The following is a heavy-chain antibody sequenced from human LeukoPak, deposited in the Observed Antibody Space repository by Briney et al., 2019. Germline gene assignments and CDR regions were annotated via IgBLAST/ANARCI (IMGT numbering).Heavy chain of an antibody. CDR3: ARRLTQYDCFDP. V-gene: IGHV6-1*01. CDR2: TYCRSTWYN. J-gene: IGHJ5*02. D-gene: IGHD2-2*01. CDR1: GDSVSSNSVT. Sequence: SQTLSLTCAISGDSVSSNSVTWNWIRQSPSRGLEWLGRTYCRSTWYNDYAVSVRGRITVNSDTSKNQFSLHLNSVTPEDTAVYYCARRLTQYDCFDPWGQGILVTVSS.